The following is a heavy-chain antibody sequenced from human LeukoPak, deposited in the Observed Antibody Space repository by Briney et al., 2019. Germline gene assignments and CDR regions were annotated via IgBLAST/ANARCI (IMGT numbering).Heavy chain of an antibody. J-gene: IGHJ5*02. V-gene: IGHV4-30-4*08. D-gene: IGHD5-18*01. CDR2: MYYSGST. Sequence: PSETLSLTCTVSGDSVTSNDYYWSWIRQSPEKGRECIGYMYYSGSTYYNPSLKGRLTISVDTSKNQFSLKLNSVTAADTAVYYCARGQAGYTCGYWFDPWGPGTLVTVSS. CDR3: ARGQAGYTCGYWFDP. CDR1: GDSVTSNDYY.